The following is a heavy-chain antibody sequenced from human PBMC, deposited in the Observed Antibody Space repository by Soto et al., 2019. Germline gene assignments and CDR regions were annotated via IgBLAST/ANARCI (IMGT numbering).Heavy chain of an antibody. D-gene: IGHD2-2*01. J-gene: IGHJ5*02. CDR2: ISLYSDGT. CDR1: GYTFSNYG. Sequence: QVQLVQSGGEVKRPGAEVKVSCKTSGYTFSNYGITWVRQAPGQPLEWLGWISLYSDGTNYAQKFQGRVSMTTDTSTTTAYMELRSLRSDDTAVYYCARVVPGAEAWFGPWGQGTLVTVSS. V-gene: IGHV1-18*01. CDR3: ARVVPGAEAWFGP.